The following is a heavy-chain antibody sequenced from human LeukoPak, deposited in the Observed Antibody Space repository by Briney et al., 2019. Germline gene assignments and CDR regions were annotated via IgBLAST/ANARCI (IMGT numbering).Heavy chain of an antibody. CDR2: IKPDGSDK. Sequence: PGGSLRLSCVASGFVFSDYWMNWVRQAPGKGLEWVATIKPDGSDKYYVDSVEGRFSISRDNTGRSLSLQMNSLRAEDTAVYFCATDSGSAWGQGSLVIVSS. J-gene: IGHJ5*02. CDR3: ATDSGSA. D-gene: IGHD3-10*01. CDR1: GFVFSDYW. V-gene: IGHV3-7*01.